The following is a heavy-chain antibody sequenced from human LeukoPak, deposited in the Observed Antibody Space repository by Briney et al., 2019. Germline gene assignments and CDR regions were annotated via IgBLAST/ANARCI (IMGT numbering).Heavy chain of an antibody. CDR2: IYYSGST. D-gene: IGHD3-22*01. CDR3: ARFGYYYNIQYIDY. V-gene: IGHV4-30-4*08. J-gene: IGHJ4*02. CDR1: GGSISSGDYY. Sequence: NPSQTLSLTCTVSGGSISSGDYYWSWIRQPPGKGLEWIGYIYYSGSTYYNPSLKSRVTISVDTSKNQFSLKLSSVTAADTAVYYCARFGYYYNIQYIDYWGQGTLVTVSS.